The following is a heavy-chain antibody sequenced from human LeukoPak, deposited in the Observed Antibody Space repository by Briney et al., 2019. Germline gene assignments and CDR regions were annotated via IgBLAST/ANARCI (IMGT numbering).Heavy chain of an antibody. CDR3: TSGYFVHTFDF. V-gene: IGHV4-38-2*01. Sequence: GSLRLSCAVSGFTFSDYYMSWIRQPPGKGLEWIGSIYFTGNTYYNPSLKTRVTISIDTSKNQFSLNLSSVTATDTAMYYCTSGYFVHTFDFWGQGPLVTVSS. CDR2: IYFTGNT. CDR1: GFTFSDYY. J-gene: IGHJ4*02. D-gene: IGHD2-2*03.